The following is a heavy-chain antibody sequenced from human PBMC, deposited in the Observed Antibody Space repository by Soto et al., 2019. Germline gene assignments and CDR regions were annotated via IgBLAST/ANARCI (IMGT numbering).Heavy chain of an antibody. V-gene: IGHV3-11*01. D-gene: IGHD6-6*01. CDR1: GFSFSDYY. J-gene: IGHJ4*02. CDR3: AKDGYSTSSFVDY. Sequence: PGGSLRLSCAASGFSFSDYYMSWIRQAPGKGLEWVSYISFSTTSIYYADSVKGRFTISRDNSKNTLYLQMNSLRAEDTAVYYCAKDGYSTSSFVDYWGQGTLVTVSS. CDR2: ISFSTTSI.